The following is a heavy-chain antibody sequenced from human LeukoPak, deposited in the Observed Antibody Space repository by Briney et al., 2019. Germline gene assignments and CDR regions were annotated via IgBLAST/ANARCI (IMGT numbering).Heavy chain of an antibody. D-gene: IGHD5-24*01. Sequence: GGSVRLSCAASGFTFSSYAMSWVPEAPGKGLEGVSDISGSGCSTYYADSVKGRFPIHRDNSKNTLYLQMNSLRAEDTAVYYCAKEWPEGAFDIWGQGTMVTVSS. CDR3: AKEWPEGAFDI. J-gene: IGHJ3*02. CDR1: GFTFSSYA. CDR2: ISGSGCST. V-gene: IGHV3-23*01.